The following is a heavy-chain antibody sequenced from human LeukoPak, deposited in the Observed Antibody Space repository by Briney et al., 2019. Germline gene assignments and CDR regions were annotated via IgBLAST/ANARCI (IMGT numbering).Heavy chain of an antibody. CDR1: GGTFSSYA. Sequence: ASVKVSCKASGGTFSSYAISWARQAPGQGLEWMGGTIPILGTANYAQKFQGRVTITADESTSTAYMELSSLRSEDTAVYYCARDGFRGDGLTPTHSPAFDIWGQGTMVTVSS. J-gene: IGHJ3*02. V-gene: IGHV1-69*13. CDR2: TIPILGTA. CDR3: ARDGFRGDGLTPTHSPAFDI. D-gene: IGHD5-24*01.